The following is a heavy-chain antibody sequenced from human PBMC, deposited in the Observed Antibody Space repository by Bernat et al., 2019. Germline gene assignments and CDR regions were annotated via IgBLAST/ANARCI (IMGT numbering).Heavy chain of an antibody. D-gene: IGHD6-13*01. CDR3: ARERWGSSWYYFDF. CDR1: GFTFSSHA. V-gene: IGHV3-30-3*01. Sequence: QVQLVESGGGLVKPGGSLRLSCAASGFTFSSHAMHWVRQAPGKGLEWVAVISYDGSNKYYADSVKGRFTISRDNSKNTLYVQMNSLRGEDTAVYYCARERWGSSWYYFDFWGQGTLVTVSS. CDR2: ISYDGSNK. J-gene: IGHJ4*02.